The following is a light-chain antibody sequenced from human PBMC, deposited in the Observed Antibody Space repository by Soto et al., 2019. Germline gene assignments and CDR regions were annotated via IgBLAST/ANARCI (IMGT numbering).Light chain of an antibody. CDR1: QSVSSN. Sequence: EIVMTQSPATLSVSPGERATLSCGASQSVSSNLVWYQQKPGQAPRLLIYGASTRATGIPARFSGSGSGTEFTLTISSLQSEDFAVYYCQQYNNWPPPLTFGGGTKVEIK. J-gene: IGKJ4*01. CDR3: QQYNNWPPPLT. V-gene: IGKV3-15*01. CDR2: GAS.